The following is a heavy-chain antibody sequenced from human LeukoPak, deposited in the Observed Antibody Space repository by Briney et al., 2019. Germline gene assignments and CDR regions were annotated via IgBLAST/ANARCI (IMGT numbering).Heavy chain of an antibody. CDR2: ISGSGGST. Sequence: GGSLRLSCAASGFTFSSYAMSWVRQAPGKGLEWVSAISGSGGSTYYADSVKGRFTISRDNSKNTLYLQMNSLRAEDTAVYYCAKVEWFGDLLYRRPFDYWGQGTLVTVSS. V-gene: IGHV3-23*01. CDR3: AKVEWFGDLLYRRPFDY. CDR1: GFTFSSYA. J-gene: IGHJ4*02. D-gene: IGHD3-10*01.